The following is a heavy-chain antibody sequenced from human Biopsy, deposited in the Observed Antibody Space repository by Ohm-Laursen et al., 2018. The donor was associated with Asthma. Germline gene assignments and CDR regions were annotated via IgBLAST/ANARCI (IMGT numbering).Heavy chain of an antibody. V-gene: IGHV4-34*01. CDR1: GGSFSSNY. CDR3: ASSRYGGDFAGGDPFDY. CDR2: THHSGYT. D-gene: IGHD2-21*01. J-gene: IGHJ4*02. Sequence: SQTLSLTCAVYGGSFSSNYWSWIRQAPGKGLEWLGDTHHSGYTNYNPSLSSRLTLSVDTSKNQFSLKLNSVTAADTAVYYCASSRYGGDFAGGDPFDYWGQGTLVTVSS.